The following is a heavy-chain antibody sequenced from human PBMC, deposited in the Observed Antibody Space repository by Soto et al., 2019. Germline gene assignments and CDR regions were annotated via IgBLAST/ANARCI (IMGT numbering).Heavy chain of an antibody. V-gene: IGHV5-10-1*01. Sequence: GEALKISCKGSGYSFTSYWISWGRQMPWKGLEWMGRIDPSDSYTNYSPSFQGHVTISADKSISTAYLQWSSLKASDTAMYYCARHSRAPLVVITTDYHYYGMDVSGQGTTVIVSS. CDR2: IDPSDSYT. CDR1: GYSFTSYW. D-gene: IGHD3-22*01. J-gene: IGHJ6*02. CDR3: ARHSRAPLVVITTDYHYYGMDV.